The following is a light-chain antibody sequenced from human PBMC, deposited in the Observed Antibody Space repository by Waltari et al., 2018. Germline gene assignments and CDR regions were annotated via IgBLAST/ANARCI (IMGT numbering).Light chain of an antibody. V-gene: IGKV3-20*01. J-gene: IGKJ4*01. Sequence: EIVLTQSPGTLSLSPGETATLSCRASQAVDSRNLVWYQRKPGQAPRLLICGTSNRAIGIPDRFSGCGSETDFTLTISELGPEDFAVYYCQQYDCSWLTFGGGTKVDVK. CDR2: GTS. CDR1: QAVDSRN. CDR3: QQYDCSWLT.